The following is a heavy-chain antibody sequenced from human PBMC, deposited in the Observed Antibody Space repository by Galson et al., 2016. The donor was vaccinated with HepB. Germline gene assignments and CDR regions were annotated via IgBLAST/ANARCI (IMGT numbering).Heavy chain of an antibody. CDR2: ITFDSSNE. Sequence: SLRLSCAASGFTFSNSAMHWVRQAPGKGLEWVAAITFDSSNEHYTDSVKGRFTISREASNNSLSLQMNNLRGEDTAIYYCARGLRFLRHYYYYYVDVWGKGTTVTVSS. J-gene: IGHJ6*03. CDR3: ARGLRFLRHYYYYYVDV. D-gene: IGHD5/OR15-5a*01. V-gene: IGHV3-30-3*01. CDR1: GFTFSNSA.